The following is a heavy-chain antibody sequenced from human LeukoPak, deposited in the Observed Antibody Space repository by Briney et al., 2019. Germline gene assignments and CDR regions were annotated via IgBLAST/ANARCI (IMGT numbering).Heavy chain of an antibody. J-gene: IGHJ5*02. D-gene: IGHD2-2*01. V-gene: IGHV1-2*02. CDR2: INPNSGGT. CDR1: GYTFTGYY. CDR3: ASRYCSSTSCYDIGFDP. Sequence: GASVKVSCKASGYTFTGYYMHWVRQAPGQGLEWMGWINPNSGGTNYAQKFQGRVTMTRDTSISTAYMELSRLRSDDTAVYYRASRYCSSTSCYDIGFDPWGQGTLVTVSS.